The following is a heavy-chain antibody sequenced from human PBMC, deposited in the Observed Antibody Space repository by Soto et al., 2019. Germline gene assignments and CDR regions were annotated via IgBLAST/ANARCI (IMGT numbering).Heavy chain of an antibody. CDR3: ARDGFCNENSCRIGNWFDP. CDR2: INHRGST. CDR1: GGSFSGYY. V-gene: IGHV4-34*01. D-gene: IGHD2-2*03. J-gene: IGHJ5*02. Sequence: SETLSLTCAVYGGSFSGYYWSWIRQAPGKGLEWIGEINHRGSTYNPSLTSRVTMSVDTSKNQFSLKLTSVTAADTAVYYCARDGFCNENSCRIGNWFDPWGQGTQVTVSS.